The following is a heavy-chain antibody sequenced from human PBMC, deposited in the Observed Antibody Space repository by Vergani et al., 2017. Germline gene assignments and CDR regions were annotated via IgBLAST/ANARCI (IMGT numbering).Heavy chain of an antibody. CDR1: GFTFSSYA. CDR3: ATDEYYYDSSGYYYASIYFDY. CDR2: IGGSGGST. J-gene: IGHJ4*02. Sequence: EVQLLESGGGLVQPGGSLRLSCAASGFTFSSYAMSWVRQAPGKGLEWVSAIGGSGGSTYYADSVKGRFTISRDNTKNTLYLQMNSLRAEDTAVYYCATDEYYYDSSGYYYASIYFDYWGQGTLVTVSS. D-gene: IGHD3-22*01. V-gene: IGHV3-23*01.